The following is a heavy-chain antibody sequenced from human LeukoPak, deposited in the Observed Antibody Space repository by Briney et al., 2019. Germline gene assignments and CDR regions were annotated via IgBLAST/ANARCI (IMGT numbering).Heavy chain of an antibody. Sequence: PGGSLRLSCAASGFTFSTYWMNWYRQAPGKGREGVGNINQDGSEMNYVDSVRGRFTISRDNANNSLHLQMNSLRAEDTAVYYCATDRDNSDWQKRFDSWGQGTLVTVSS. J-gene: IGHJ4*02. CDR3: ATDRDNSDWQKRFDS. D-gene: IGHD2-21*02. CDR1: GFTFSTYW. CDR2: INQDGSEM. V-gene: IGHV3-7*01.